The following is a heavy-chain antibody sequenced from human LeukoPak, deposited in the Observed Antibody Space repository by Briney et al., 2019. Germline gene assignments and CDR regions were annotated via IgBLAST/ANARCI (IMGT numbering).Heavy chain of an antibody. V-gene: IGHV3-23*01. J-gene: IGHJ4*02. CDR3: ARHDSFIPY. CDR2: ISDSGGST. D-gene: IGHD3-16*02. Sequence: PGGSLRLSCVASGFTFIDYAMSWVRQAPGKGLEWVSGISDSGGSTYYADSVKGRCTISRDNSKNTVSLQMNKLRAEDTAVYFCARHDSFIPYWGQGTLVTVTS. CDR1: GFTFIDYA.